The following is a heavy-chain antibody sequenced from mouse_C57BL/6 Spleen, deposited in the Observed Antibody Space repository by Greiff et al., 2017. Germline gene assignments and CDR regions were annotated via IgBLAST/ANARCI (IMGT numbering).Heavy chain of an antibody. Sequence: QVQLQQSGPGLVQPSQSLSITCTVSGFSLTSYGVHWVRQSPGKGLEWLGVIWRGGSTDYNAAFMSRLSITKDNSKSQVFFKMNSLQADDTAIYYCAKPYGSSYAWFAYWGQGTLVTVSA. CDR1: GFSLTSYG. D-gene: IGHD1-1*01. CDR3: AKPYGSSYAWFAY. CDR2: IWRGGST. J-gene: IGHJ3*01. V-gene: IGHV2-5*01.